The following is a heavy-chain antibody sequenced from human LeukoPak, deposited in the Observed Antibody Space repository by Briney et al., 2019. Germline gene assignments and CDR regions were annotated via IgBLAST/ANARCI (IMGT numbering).Heavy chain of an antibody. J-gene: IGHJ4*02. CDR2: ISSSGSTI. V-gene: IGHV3-11*01. D-gene: IGHD3-10*01. Sequence: SGGSLRLSCAASGFTFSDYYMSWIRQAPGKGLEWVSYISSSGSTIYYADSVKGRFTISRDNAKNSLYLQMNSLRAEDTAVYYCARDFHMVRGVIISFGEYYFGYWGQGTLVTVSS. CDR1: GFTFSDYY. CDR3: ARDFHMVRGVIISFGEYYFGY.